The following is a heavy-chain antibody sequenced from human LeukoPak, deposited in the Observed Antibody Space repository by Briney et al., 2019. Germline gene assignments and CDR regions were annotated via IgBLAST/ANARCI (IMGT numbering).Heavy chain of an antibody. J-gene: IGHJ5*02. V-gene: IGHV4-61*02. Sequence: SETLSLTCTVSGGSISSGSYYWSWIRQPAGKGLEWIGRIYTSGSTNYNPSLKSRVTISVDTSKNQFSLELSSVTAADTAVYYCARGVRIVGAITSWGQGTLVTVSS. CDR2: IYTSGST. CDR1: GGSISSGSYY. D-gene: IGHD1-26*01. CDR3: ARGVRIVGAITS.